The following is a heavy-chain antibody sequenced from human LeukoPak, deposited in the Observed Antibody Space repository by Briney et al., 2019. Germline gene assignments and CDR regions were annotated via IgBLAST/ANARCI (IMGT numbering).Heavy chain of an antibody. D-gene: IGHD1-26*01. Sequence: PGGSLRLSCAASRFTFSSYAMHWVRQAPGKGLEWVAVISYDGSNKYYADSVKGRFTISRDNSKNTLYLQMNSLRAEDTAVYYCASSGSSSGDYWGQGTLVTVSS. CDR2: ISYDGSNK. V-gene: IGHV3-30-3*01. CDR3: ASSGSSSGDY. J-gene: IGHJ4*02. CDR1: RFTFSSYA.